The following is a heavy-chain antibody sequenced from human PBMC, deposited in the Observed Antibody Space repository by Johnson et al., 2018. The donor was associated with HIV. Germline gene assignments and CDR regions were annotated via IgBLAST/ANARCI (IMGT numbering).Heavy chain of an antibody. V-gene: IGHV3-33*03. CDR3: AKDKARWELLASDI. J-gene: IGHJ3*02. CDR1: GFTFSSYG. CDR2: IWYDGSNK. D-gene: IGHD1-26*01. Sequence: VQLVASGGGVVQPGRSLRLSCAASGFTFSSYGMHWVRQAPGKGLEWVAVIWYDGSNKYYADSVKGRFTISRDNSKNTLYLQMNSLGAGDTAVYYCAKDKARWELLASDIWGQGTMVTVSS.